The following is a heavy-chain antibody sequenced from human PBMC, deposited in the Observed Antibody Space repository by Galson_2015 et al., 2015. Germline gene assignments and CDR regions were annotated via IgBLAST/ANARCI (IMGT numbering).Heavy chain of an antibody. Sequence: SLRLSCAASGFTFSSYAMHWVRQAPGKGLEWVAVISYDGSNKYYADSVKGRFTISRDNSKNTLYLQVNSLRAEDTAVYHCAKDSGYSSGWYGAFDIWGQGTMVTVSS. CDR3: AKDSGYSSGWYGAFDI. CDR2: ISYDGSNK. V-gene: IGHV3-30-3*01. D-gene: IGHD6-19*01. CDR1: GFTFSSYA. J-gene: IGHJ3*02.